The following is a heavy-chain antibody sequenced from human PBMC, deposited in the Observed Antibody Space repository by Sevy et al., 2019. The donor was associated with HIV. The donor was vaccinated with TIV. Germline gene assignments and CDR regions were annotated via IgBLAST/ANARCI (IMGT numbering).Heavy chain of an antibody. V-gene: IGHV1-46*01. J-gene: IGHJ4*02. CDR1: GYTFTTYY. D-gene: IGHD2-15*01. CDR2: INPSGGYT. CDR3: ARTRMCGGSCYYFDY. Sequence: ASVKVSCKTSGYTFTTYYMHWVRQAPGQGLEWMGLINPSGGYTSNAQKFQGRVTMTSDTSATTVHMELRSLTSEDSAIYYCARTRMCGGSCYYFDYWGQGTQITVSS.